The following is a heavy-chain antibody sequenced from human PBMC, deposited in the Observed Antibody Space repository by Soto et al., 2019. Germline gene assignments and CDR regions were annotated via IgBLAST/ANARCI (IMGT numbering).Heavy chain of an antibody. CDR3: ARLTPSTVTTFHYGMDV. Sequence: GESLKISCKGSGYSFTSYWIGWVRQMPGKGLEWMGIIYPGDSDTRYSPSFQGQVTISADKSISTAYLQWSSLKASDTAMYYCARLTPSTVTTFHYGMDVWGQGTTVTVSS. V-gene: IGHV5-51*01. D-gene: IGHD4-17*01. CDR2: IYPGDSDT. CDR1: GYSFTSYW. J-gene: IGHJ6*02.